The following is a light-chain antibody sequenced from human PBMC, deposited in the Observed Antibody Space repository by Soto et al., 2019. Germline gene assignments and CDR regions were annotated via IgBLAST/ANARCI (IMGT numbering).Light chain of an antibody. V-gene: IGKV4-1*01. J-gene: IGKJ1*01. CDR3: QQYFSTPWT. Sequence: DIVMTQSPESLAVSLGERATINCKASQSLFYSSNSKDYLAWYQQKPGQPPRLLIYWASIRESGVPDRFSGSGSGTVFTLTVSSLQAEDVAVYYCQQYFSTPWTFGQGTKVEIK. CDR2: WAS. CDR1: QSLFYSSNSKDY.